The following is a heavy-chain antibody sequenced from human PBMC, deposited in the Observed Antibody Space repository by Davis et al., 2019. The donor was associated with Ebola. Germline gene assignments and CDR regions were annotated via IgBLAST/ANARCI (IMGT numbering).Heavy chain of an antibody. J-gene: IGHJ5*02. V-gene: IGHV1-69*04. D-gene: IGHD3-22*01. Sequence: SVKVSCKASGGTFSSYAISWVRQAPGQGLEWMGRIIPILGIANYAQKFQGRVTITADKSTSTAYMELSSLRSEDTAVYYCARTYYYDSSGYYSGYWFDPWGQGTLVTVSS. CDR3: ARTYYYDSSGYYSGYWFDP. CDR1: GGTFSSYA. CDR2: IIPILGIA.